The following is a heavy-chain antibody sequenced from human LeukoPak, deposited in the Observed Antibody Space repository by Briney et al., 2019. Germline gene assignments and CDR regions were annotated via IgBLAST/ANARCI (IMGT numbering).Heavy chain of an antibody. Sequence: SVKVSCKASGGTFSSYTISWVRQAPGQGLEWMGRIIPILGIANYAQKFQGRVTITADKSTSTAYMDLNSLKSEDTAVYYCATRAKVDYGGFDYWGQGTLVTVPS. J-gene: IGHJ4*02. CDR2: IIPILGIA. CDR1: GGTFSSYT. CDR3: ATRAKVDYGGFDY. V-gene: IGHV1-69*02. D-gene: IGHD4-23*01.